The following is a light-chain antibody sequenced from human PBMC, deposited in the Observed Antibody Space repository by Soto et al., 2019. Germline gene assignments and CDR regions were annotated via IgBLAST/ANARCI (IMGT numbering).Light chain of an antibody. V-gene: IGKV1-5*03. CDR3: QQYNSYTWT. CDR2: KAS. CDR1: QSISSW. J-gene: IGKJ1*01. Sequence: IQMAQSPSTLSASVGDRVTITCPASQSISSWLAWYQQKPGKAPKLVIYKASSLESGVPSRFRGSGSGTEFTLTISSLKPDDFETYYCQQYNSYTWTFGQGTKVDIK.